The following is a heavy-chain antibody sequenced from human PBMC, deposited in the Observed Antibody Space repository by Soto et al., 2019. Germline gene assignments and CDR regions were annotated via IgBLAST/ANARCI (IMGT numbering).Heavy chain of an antibody. V-gene: IGHV3-30-3*01. Sequence: QVQLVASGGGVVQPGRSLRLSCAASGFTFSSYAMHWVRQAPGKGLEWVAVISYNGSNKYYADSVKGRFTISRDNSKNTLYLQMNSLRAEDTAVYYCARDALTIFGVVTYGMDVWGQGTTVTVSS. J-gene: IGHJ6*02. CDR2: ISYNGSNK. CDR1: GFTFSSYA. CDR3: ARDALTIFGVVTYGMDV. D-gene: IGHD3-3*01.